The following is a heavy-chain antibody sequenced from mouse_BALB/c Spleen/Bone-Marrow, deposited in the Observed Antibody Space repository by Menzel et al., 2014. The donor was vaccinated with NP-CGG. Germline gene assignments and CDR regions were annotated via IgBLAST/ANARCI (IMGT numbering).Heavy chain of an antibody. V-gene: IGHV7-3*02. CDR1: GFTFTDYY. CDR2: IRNKANGYTT. J-gene: IGHJ2*01. Sequence: DVKLVESGGGLVQPGGSLRLSCATSGFTFTDYYMNWVRQPPGKALEWLGFIRNKANGYTTEYSASVKGRFTISRDNSQSILYLQMNPLRAEDSATYYCARDIGRLLFDFWGQGTTLTVSS. CDR3: ARDIGRLLFDF. D-gene: IGHD1-2*01.